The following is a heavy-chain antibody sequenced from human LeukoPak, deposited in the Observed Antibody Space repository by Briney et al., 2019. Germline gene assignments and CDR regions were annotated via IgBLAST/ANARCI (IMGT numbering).Heavy chain of an antibody. V-gene: IGHV3-21*01. J-gene: IGHJ4*02. CDR3: ARPGVSGHKEDY. Sequence: GGSLRLSCAASGFTFSSYSMNWVRQAPGKGLECVSSISSSSSYIYYADSVKGRFTISRDNAKNSLYLQMNSLRAEDTAVYYCARPGVSGHKEDYWGQGTLVTVSS. D-gene: IGHD6-13*01. CDR1: GFTFSSYS. CDR2: ISSSSSYI.